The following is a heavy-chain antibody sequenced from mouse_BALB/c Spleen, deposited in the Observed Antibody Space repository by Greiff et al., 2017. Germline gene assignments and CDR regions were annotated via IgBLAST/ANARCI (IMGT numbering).Heavy chain of an antibody. Sequence: EVMLVESGGGLVKPGGSLKLSCAASGFAFSSYDMSWVRQTPEKRLEWVAYISSGGGSTYYPDTVKGRFTISRDNAKNTLYLQMSSLKSEDTAMYYCARHEGMDYWGQGTSVTVSS. CDR3: ARHEGMDY. CDR1: GFAFSSYD. CDR2: ISSGGGST. J-gene: IGHJ4*01. V-gene: IGHV5-12-1*01.